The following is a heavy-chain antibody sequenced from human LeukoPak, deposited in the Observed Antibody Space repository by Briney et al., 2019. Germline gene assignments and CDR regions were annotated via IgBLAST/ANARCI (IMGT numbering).Heavy chain of an antibody. V-gene: IGHV4-34*01. J-gene: IGHJ5*02. CDR1: GGSFSGYY. D-gene: IGHD6-13*01. Sequence: SETPSLTCAVYGGSFSGYYWRWIRQPPGKGREWDGEIKHSGSTNYNPSLKSRVNISVDTSKNQFSLKLSSVTAADTAVYYCARLYSSSWYNWFDPGGQGTLVTVSA. CDR2: IKHSGST. CDR3: ARLYSSSWYNWFDP.